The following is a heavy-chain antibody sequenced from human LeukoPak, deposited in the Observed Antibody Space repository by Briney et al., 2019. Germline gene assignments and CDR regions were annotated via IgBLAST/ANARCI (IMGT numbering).Heavy chain of an antibody. Sequence: ASVKVSCKASGGTFSSYAISWVRQAPGQGLEWMGGIIPIFGTANYAQKFQGRVTITADESTSTAYMELSSLRSEDTAVYYCARGGYCGGDCYYYGMDVWGQGTTVTVSS. V-gene: IGHV1-69*13. CDR1: GGTFSSYA. D-gene: IGHD2-21*01. CDR3: ARGGYCGGDCYYYGMDV. J-gene: IGHJ6*02. CDR2: IIPIFGTA.